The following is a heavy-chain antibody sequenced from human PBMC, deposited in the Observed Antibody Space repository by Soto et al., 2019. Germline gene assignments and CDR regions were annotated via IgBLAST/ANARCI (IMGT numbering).Heavy chain of an antibody. CDR3: ARDGSGYYYRSFGY. D-gene: IGHD3-22*01. CDR1: ETTFNTYH. CDR2: INPRGST. Sequence: GASVKVSCKASETTFNTYHIHWVRQAPGQGLELMGIINPRGSTSYPQKFQGRVTITRDTSASTVYMELSSLRSEDTAVYYCARDGSGYYYRSFGYWGQGTPVTVSS. J-gene: IGHJ4*01. V-gene: IGHV1-46*02.